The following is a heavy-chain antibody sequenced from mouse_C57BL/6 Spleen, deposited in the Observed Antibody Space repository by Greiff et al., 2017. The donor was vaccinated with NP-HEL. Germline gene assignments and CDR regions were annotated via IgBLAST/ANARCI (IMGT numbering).Heavy chain of an antibody. CDR1: GYTFTDYE. Sequence: QVQLQQSGAELVRPGASVTLSCKASGYTFTDYEMHWVKQTPVHGLEWIGAIDPETGGTAYNQKFKGKAILTADKSSSTAYMELRSLTSEDSAVYYCTRNDYAFDYWGQGTTLTVSS. CDR2: IDPETGGT. V-gene: IGHV1-15*01. CDR3: TRNDYAFDY. J-gene: IGHJ2*01. D-gene: IGHD2-4*01.